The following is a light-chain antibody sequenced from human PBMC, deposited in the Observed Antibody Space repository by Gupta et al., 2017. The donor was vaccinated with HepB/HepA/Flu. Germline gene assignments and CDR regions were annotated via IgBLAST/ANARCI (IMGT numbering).Light chain of an antibody. CDR3: NSRDNSRNNNAYV. J-gene: IGLJ1*01. V-gene: IGLV3-19*01. CDR2: GNN. CDR1: SLRNYF. Sequence: SSELTQDPAVSVALGQTVRITCQGDSLRNYFASWYQQKSGQAPLLVIYGNNYRPSGIPDRFSGSSSGNTASLTITGAQAEDEADYYCNSRDNSRNNNAYVFGTGTKVTVL.